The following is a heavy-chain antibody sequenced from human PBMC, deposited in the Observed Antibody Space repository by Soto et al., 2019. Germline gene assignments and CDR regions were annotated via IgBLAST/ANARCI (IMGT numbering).Heavy chain of an antibody. CDR3: TNTPTYSSGWYDY. Sequence: GGSLRLSCAASTFNFRNFAMSWVRQAPGKGLEWVSSISGSGSRTHSADSVKGRFSISRDNSKNTLYLEMSSLRAEDTAVYYCTNTPTYSSGWYDYWGQGAQVTVSS. V-gene: IGHV3-23*01. D-gene: IGHD6-19*01. J-gene: IGHJ4*02. CDR2: ISGSGSRT. CDR1: TFNFRNFA.